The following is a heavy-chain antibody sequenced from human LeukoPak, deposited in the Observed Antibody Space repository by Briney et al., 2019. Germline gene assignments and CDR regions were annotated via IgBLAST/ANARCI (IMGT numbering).Heavy chain of an antibody. CDR1: GYTFISYG. J-gene: IGHJ4*02. CDR2: ISAYNGNK. CDR3: ARDSFTMVRGLQIDN. D-gene: IGHD3-10*01. Sequence: ASVKVSCKTSGYTFISYGITWVRQAPGQGLEWMGWISAYNGNKRYAQKLQGRVTMTTDTFTTTAYMELRSLKFDDTAIYYCARDSFTMVRGLQIDNWGQGTLVTVSS. V-gene: IGHV1-18*01.